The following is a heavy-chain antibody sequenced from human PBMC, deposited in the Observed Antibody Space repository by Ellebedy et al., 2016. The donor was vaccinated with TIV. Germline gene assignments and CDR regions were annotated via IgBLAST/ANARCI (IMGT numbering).Heavy chain of an antibody. D-gene: IGHD2/OR15-2a*01. CDR1: GDSIFSSTTY. V-gene: IGHV4-39*02. CDR3: ARHLGVRAFEY. CDR2: IFYDGTT. Sequence: MPSETLSLTCTVSGDSIFSSTTYWGWVRQSPGKGLEWVGTIFYDGTTYYNPSLKRRPTISVDTSRNHFSLTLNSVTAADTATYYCARHLGVRAFEYWGPGTMVTVAS. J-gene: IGHJ3*01.